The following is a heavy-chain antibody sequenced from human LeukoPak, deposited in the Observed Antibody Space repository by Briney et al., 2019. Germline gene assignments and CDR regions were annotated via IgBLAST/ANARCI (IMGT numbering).Heavy chain of an antibody. CDR3: ARGPLVRGVLYYLDY. Sequence: PSETLSLTCAVYGGSFSDYYWSWIRQPPGKGLEWIGSIYYSGSTYYNPSLKSRVTISVDTSKNQFSLKLSSVTAADTAVYYCARGPLVRGVLYYLDYWGQGTLVTVSS. D-gene: IGHD3-10*01. V-gene: IGHV4-34*01. J-gene: IGHJ4*02. CDR2: IYYSGST. CDR1: GGSFSDYY.